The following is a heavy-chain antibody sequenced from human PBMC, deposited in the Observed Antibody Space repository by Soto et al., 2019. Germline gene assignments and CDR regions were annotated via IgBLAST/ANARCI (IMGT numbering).Heavy chain of an antibody. CDR3: ARGSYVDTAIPFDY. D-gene: IGHD5-18*01. CDR2: IYYSGST. J-gene: IGHJ4*02. CDR1: GGSISSGDYY. Sequence: SETLSLTCTVSGGSISSGDYYWSWIRQPPGKGLEWIGYIYYSGSTYYNPSLKSRVTISVDTSKNQFSLKLSSVTAADTAVYYCARGSYVDTAIPFDYWGQGTLVTVSS. V-gene: IGHV4-30-4*01.